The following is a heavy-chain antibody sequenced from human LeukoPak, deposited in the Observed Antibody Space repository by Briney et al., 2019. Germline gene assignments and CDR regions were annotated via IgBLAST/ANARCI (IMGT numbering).Heavy chain of an antibody. CDR3: ARTSGYYDSSGYYYEYFDY. CDR2: IFYTGST. V-gene: IGHV4-39*01. J-gene: IGHJ4*02. D-gene: IGHD3-22*01. CDR1: GDSISSDNSY. Sequence: SETLSLTCTVSGDSISSDNSYWGWIRQPPGKGLEWIGSIFYTGSTYYNPSLKSRVTISVDTSKNQFSLKLSSVTAADTAVYYCARTSGYYDSSGYYYEYFDYWGQGTLVTVSS.